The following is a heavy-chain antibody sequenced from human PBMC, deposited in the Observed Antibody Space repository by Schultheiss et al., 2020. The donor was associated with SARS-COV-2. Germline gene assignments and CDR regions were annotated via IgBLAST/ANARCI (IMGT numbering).Heavy chain of an antibody. Sequence: GGSLRLSCKGSGYSFTSYWISWVRQMPGKGLEWMGRIDPSDSYTNYSPSFQGHVTISADKSISTAYLQWSSLKASDTAMYYCARRTRYEPNWFDPWGQGTLVTVSS. V-gene: IGHV5-10-1*01. CDR1: GYSFTSYW. CDR2: IDPSDSYT. CDR3: ARRTRYEPNWFDP. D-gene: IGHD2-2*01. J-gene: IGHJ5*02.